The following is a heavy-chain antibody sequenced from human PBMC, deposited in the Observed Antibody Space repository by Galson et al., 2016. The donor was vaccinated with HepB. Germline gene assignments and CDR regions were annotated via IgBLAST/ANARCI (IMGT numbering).Heavy chain of an antibody. CDR2: INHSGST. D-gene: IGHD2-8*02. J-gene: IGHJ3*01. V-gene: IGHV4-34*01. CDR3: ARLPGNTGQRDVFDV. Sequence: SETLSLTCSVYSGSFNDYLWNWIRQPPGKGLEWIGEINHSGSTYYVPSLRSRVSMSIDTSKNQFSLRLTSVTAADTAIYYCARLPGNTGQRDVFDVWGQGTMISVSS. CDR1: SGSFNDYL.